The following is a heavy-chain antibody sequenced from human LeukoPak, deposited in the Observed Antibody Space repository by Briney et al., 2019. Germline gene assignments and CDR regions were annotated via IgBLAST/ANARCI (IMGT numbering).Heavy chain of an antibody. Sequence: GGSLGLSCSASGFTFSSYAMHWVRQAPGKGLEWVSAISSSGGSTNYADSVKGRFTISRDNLKNTLYLQMNSLRAEDTAVYYCAKAGVGATVFDYWGQGTLVTVSS. V-gene: IGHV3-23*01. CDR1: GFTFSSYA. CDR2: ISSSGGST. J-gene: IGHJ4*02. CDR3: AKAGVGATVFDY. D-gene: IGHD1-26*01.